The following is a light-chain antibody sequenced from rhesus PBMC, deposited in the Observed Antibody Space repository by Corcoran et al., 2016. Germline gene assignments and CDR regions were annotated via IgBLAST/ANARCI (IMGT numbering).Light chain of an antibody. J-gene: IGKJ1*01. V-gene: IGKV1-25*01. Sequence: DIQMTQSPSSLSASVGDRVTITCRASQGITNDLAWYQQKPGETPKLLIYEASYLQSGIPSRFSGSGSGTDFTLTISSLQSEDFATYYCQHCYSTPRTFGQGTKVEIK. CDR3: QHCYSTPRT. CDR2: EAS. CDR1: QGITND.